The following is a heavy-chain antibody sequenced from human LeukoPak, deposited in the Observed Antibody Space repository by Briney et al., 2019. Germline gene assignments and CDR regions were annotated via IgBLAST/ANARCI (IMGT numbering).Heavy chain of an antibody. CDR2: IYPVDSDT. V-gene: IGHV5-51*01. Sequence: GESLKISCKGSGYSFTSYWIGWVRQMPGKGLEWMGIIYPVDSDTRYSPSFQGQVTISADKSISTGYLQWSSLKASDPAMYYCARLKGRYSYGSGDAWGQGTLVTVSS. J-gene: IGHJ5*02. D-gene: IGHD5-18*01. CDR3: ARLKGRYSYGSGDA. CDR1: GYSFTSYW.